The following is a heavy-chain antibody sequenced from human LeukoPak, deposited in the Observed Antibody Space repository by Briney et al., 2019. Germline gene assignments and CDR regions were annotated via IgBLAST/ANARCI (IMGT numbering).Heavy chain of an antibody. CDR2: INPSGGST. J-gene: IGHJ6*02. Sequence: ASVKVSCKASGGTFSSYAISWVRQAPGQGLEWMGIINPSGGSTSYAQKFQGRVTMTRDTSTSTVYMELSSLKASDTAMYYCARQGDYRTANYYYYGMDVWGQGTTVTVSS. CDR3: ARQGDYRTANYYYYGMDV. CDR1: GGTFSSYA. D-gene: IGHD4-17*01. V-gene: IGHV1-46*01.